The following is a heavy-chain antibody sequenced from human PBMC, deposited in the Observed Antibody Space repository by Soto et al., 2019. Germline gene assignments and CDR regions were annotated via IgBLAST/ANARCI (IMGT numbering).Heavy chain of an antibody. CDR3: ARWKLGERFGELPPYYFDF. CDR1: GGSISRGDYY. V-gene: IGHV4-30-4*01. Sequence: SETRSLTCTVSGGSISRGDYYWCWIRQPPGKGLEWIGYTYYSGSTYYNPSLKSRVTISVDTSKNQFSLKLSSVTAADTAVYFCARWKLGERFGELPPYYFDFWGRGTLVTVSS. CDR2: TYYSGST. D-gene: IGHD3-10*01. J-gene: IGHJ4*01.